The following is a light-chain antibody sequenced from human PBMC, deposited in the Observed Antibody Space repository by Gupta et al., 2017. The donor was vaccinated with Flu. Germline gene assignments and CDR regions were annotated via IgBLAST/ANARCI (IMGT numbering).Light chain of an antibody. CDR2: LNSDGSH. V-gene: IGLV4-69*01. J-gene: IGLJ2*01. CDR3: QTWGTGIYVV. Sequence: QLVLTQSPSASASLAASVKLTCTLSSGHSSYAIAWHQQQPEKGPRYLMKLNSDGSHSKGDGIPDRFSGSSSGAERYLTISSLQAEDEADYYCQTWGTGIYVVFGGGTKLTVL. CDR1: SGHSSYA.